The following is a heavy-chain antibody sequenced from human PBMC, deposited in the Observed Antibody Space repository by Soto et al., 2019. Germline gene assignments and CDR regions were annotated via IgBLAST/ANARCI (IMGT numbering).Heavy chain of an antibody. CDR1: GGSIGSRNW. J-gene: IGHJ3*01. CDR3: AKDRLWGSSDRGAPDDFEV. V-gene: IGHV4-4*02. D-gene: IGHD6-6*01. CDR2: IYQSGST. Sequence: QVHLQESGPGLVKPSGTLSLTCTVSGGSIGSRNWWSWLRQSPTKGLEWIGEIYQSGSTNYNPSLESRVTISVDKSKNQFSLELTSLTAADTAVYYCAKDRLWGSSDRGAPDDFEVWGQGTMVTVS.